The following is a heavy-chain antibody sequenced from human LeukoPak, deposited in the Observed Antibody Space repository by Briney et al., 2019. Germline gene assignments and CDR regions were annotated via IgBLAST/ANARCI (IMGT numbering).Heavy chain of an antibody. J-gene: IGHJ6*02. D-gene: IGHD6-6*01. Sequence: PGGSLRLSCAASGFTFSSYAMSWVRQAPGKGLEWVSAISGSGGSTYYADSVKGRFTISRDNSKNTLYLQMNSLRAEDTAVYYCAKDLPLSSYYYYYGMDVWGQGTTVTVSS. CDR3: AKDLPLSSYYYYYGMDV. CDR2: ISGSGGST. CDR1: GFTFSSYA. V-gene: IGHV3-23*01.